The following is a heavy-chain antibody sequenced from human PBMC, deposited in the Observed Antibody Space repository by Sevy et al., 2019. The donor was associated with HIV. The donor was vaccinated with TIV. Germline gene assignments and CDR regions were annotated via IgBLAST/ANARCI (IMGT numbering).Heavy chain of an antibody. Sequence: GGSLRLSCAASGFTFSSYSMNWVRQAPGKGLEWVSSISSSSSYIYYADSVKGRFTISRDNAKNSLYLQMNGLRAEDTAVYYCASLVAGFDYWGQGTLVTVSS. CDR3: ASLVAGFDY. V-gene: IGHV3-21*01. CDR2: ISSSSSYI. D-gene: IGHD6-19*01. CDR1: GFTFSSYS. J-gene: IGHJ4*02.